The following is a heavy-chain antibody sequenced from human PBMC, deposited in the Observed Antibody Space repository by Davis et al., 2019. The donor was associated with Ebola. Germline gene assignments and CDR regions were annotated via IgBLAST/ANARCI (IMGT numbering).Heavy chain of an antibody. CDR1: GFTLSSYA. V-gene: IGHV3-30*19. CDR3: ARDTIFYFDY. J-gene: IGHJ4*02. Sequence: GESLKISCAASGFTLSSYAMHWVRQAPGKGLEWVAVISYDGSNKYYADSVKGRFTISRDNSKNTLYLQMNSLRAEDTAVYYCARDTIFYFDYWGQGTLVTVSS. CDR2: ISYDGSNK. D-gene: IGHD3-9*01.